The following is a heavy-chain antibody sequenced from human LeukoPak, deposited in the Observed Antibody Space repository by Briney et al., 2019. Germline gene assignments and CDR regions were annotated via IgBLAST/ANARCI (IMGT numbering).Heavy chain of an antibody. V-gene: IGHV4-38-2*02. J-gene: IGHJ4*02. CDR2: FRHSGST. CDR1: GGSISSGFY. D-gene: IGHD5-24*01. CDR3: ARREGYNFDY. Sequence: SETLSLTCTVSGGSISSGFYWDWIRPPPGKGLEWIGSFRHSGSTPYNPSLNSRVSISVGTSKNQLSLKLSSVTAADTAVYYCARREGYNFDYWGQGTLVTVSS.